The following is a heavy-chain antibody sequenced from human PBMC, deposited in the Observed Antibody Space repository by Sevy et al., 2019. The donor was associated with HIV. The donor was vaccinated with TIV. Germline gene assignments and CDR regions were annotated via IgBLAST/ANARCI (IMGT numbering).Heavy chain of an antibody. CDR3: VRHCTTTDCYPFDAFDI. V-gene: IGHV4-4*07. J-gene: IGHJ3*02. CDR1: GDSVTSYY. CDR2: IYTSGST. Sequence: SETLSLTCTVSGDSVTSYYWSWIRQSAGRGLEWIGCIYTSGSTHYNPSLQSRVTMSVDTSKNQFSLRLTSVTAADTAVYYFVRHCTTTDCYPFDAFDIWGQGTAVTVSS. D-gene: IGHD2-21*02.